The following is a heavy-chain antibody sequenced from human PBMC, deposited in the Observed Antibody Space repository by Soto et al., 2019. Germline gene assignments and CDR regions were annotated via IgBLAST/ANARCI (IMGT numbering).Heavy chain of an antibody. Sequence: SETLSLTCTVSGGSISSYYWSWIRQPPGEGLEWIGYIYYSGSTNYNPSLKSRVTISVDTSKNQFSLKLSSVTAADTAVYYCARQQLRGSYYYYYGMDVWGQGTTVTVSS. J-gene: IGHJ6*02. V-gene: IGHV4-59*01. CDR3: ARQQLRGSYYYYYGMDV. D-gene: IGHD5-18*01. CDR2: IYYSGST. CDR1: GGSISSYY.